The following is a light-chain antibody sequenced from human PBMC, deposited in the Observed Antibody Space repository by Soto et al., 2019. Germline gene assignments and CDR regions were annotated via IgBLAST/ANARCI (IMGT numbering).Light chain of an antibody. CDR3: QQYYSTPLT. J-gene: IGKJ4*01. V-gene: IGKV4-1*01. CDR2: WAS. Sequence: DIVMTQSPDSLAVSLGVRATINCKSSQSVFYSSNNKNYLAWYQQKPGQPPKLLIYWASTRESGVPDRFSGSGSGTDFTLTISSLQAEDVAVYYCQQYYSTPLTFGGGTKVDIK. CDR1: QSVFYSSNNKNY.